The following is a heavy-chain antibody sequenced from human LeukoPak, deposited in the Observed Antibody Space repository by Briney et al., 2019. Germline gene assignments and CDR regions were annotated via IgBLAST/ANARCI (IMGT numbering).Heavy chain of an antibody. CDR1: GFTFSDYY. Sequence: GGSLRLSGAASGFTFSDYYMSWIRQAPGTGLEWVSYISSSGSTIYYADSVKGRFTISRDNAKNSLYLQMNSLRAEDTAVYYCARALGDYDFWSCDYWGQGTLVTVSS. D-gene: IGHD3-3*01. J-gene: IGHJ4*02. V-gene: IGHV3-11*01. CDR2: ISSSGSTI. CDR3: ARALGDYDFWSCDY.